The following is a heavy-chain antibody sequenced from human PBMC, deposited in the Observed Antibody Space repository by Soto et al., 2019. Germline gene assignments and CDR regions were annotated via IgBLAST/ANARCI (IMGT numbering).Heavy chain of an antibody. V-gene: IGHV3-74*01. J-gene: IGHJ5*01. CDR1: RGAFGDYW. Sequence: EVQLVESGGGLVQPGGSLRLSCEASRGAFGDYWMHWVRQAPGKGLVWVLRINRDANDIIYADSVKGRFTASRDNAKNMVVLQMNSLGVEDTAVYYCARDVPYNGFDSWGQGTMVTVSS. D-gene: IGHD1-1*01. CDR3: ARDVPYNGFDS. CDR2: INRDANDI.